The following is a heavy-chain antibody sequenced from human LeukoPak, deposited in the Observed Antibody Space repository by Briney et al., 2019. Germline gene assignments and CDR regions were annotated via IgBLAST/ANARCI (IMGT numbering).Heavy chain of an antibody. CDR3: AAYYGSGSVNYYRGMDI. CDR1: EFTFSDYY. CDR2: ISDSAINT. D-gene: IGHD3-10*01. J-gene: IGHJ6*02. Sequence: GGSLRLSCEASEFTFSDYYMSWIRQAPGKGLEWISYISDSAINTHYADSVKGRFTISRDNAKKLLVLEMKSLRSEDTAVYYCAAYYGSGSVNYYRGMDIWGQGTAVTVSS. V-gene: IGHV3-11*01.